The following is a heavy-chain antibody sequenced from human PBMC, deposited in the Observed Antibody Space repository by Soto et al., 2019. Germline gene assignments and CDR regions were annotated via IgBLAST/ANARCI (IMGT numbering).Heavy chain of an antibody. CDR3: ARDSLEYSSSSFYFDY. D-gene: IGHD6-6*01. CDR2: ISYDGSNK. Sequence: GGSLRLSCAASGFTFSSYAMHWVRQAPGKGLEWVAVISYDGSNKYYADSVKGRFTISRDNSKNTLYLQMNSLRAEDTAVYYCARDSLEYSSSSFYFDYWGQGTLVTVSS. J-gene: IGHJ4*02. CDR1: GFTFSSYA. V-gene: IGHV3-30-3*01.